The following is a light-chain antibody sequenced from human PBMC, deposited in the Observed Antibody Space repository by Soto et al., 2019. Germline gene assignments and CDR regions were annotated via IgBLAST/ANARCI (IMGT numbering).Light chain of an antibody. CDR3: QQYGSSPRT. CDR1: QSVSSY. J-gene: IGKJ1*01. V-gene: IGKV3-20*01. Sequence: EIVLTQSLATLSLSPGERATLSCRASQSVSSYLAWYQQKPGQAPRLLIFDASNRATGIPARFSGSGSGTDFTLTISRLEPKDFAVYYCQQYGSSPRTFGQGTKVDIK. CDR2: DAS.